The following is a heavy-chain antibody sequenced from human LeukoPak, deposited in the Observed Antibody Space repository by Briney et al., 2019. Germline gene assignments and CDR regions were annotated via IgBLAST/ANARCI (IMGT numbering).Heavy chain of an antibody. J-gene: IGHJ4*02. Sequence: GRSLRLSCAVSGFTFSSYGMHWVRQAPGKGLEWMAVISYDGTNKYYADSVKGRFTISRDNSKNTLYLQMNSLRAEDTAVYYCAKDLNYDFWSGLGNWGQGNLVPVSS. V-gene: IGHV3-30*18. CDR1: GFTFSSYG. CDR2: ISYDGTNK. CDR3: AKDLNYDFWSGLGN. D-gene: IGHD3-3*01.